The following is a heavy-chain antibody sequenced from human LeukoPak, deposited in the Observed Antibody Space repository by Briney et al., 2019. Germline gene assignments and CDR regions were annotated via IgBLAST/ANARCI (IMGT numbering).Heavy chain of an antibody. D-gene: IGHD3-9*01. CDR1: GFTFSSYA. Sequence: GGSLRLSCAASGFTFSSYAMSWVRQAPGKGLEWVSSISSSSSYIYYADSVKGRFTISRDNAKNSLYLQMNSLRAEDTAVYYCASSGGGVLRYFDWLLFYWGQGTLVTVSS. CDR3: ASSGGGVLRYFDWLLFY. V-gene: IGHV3-21*01. CDR2: ISSSSSYI. J-gene: IGHJ4*02.